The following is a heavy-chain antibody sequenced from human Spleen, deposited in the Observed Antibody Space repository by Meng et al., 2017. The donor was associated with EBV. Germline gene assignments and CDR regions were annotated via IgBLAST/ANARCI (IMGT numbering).Heavy chain of an antibody. Sequence: QLQLQESGPGLVKPSEXLSLTCSVSGDSVSNKNKYWGWIRQPPGKGLEWIGNIYYSGRTNYNPSLTSRVAISVDTSKNQFSLRLNSVTAADSAIYSCARGDLDGDCYYCLDFWGQGALVTVSS. D-gene: IGHD2-21*02. J-gene: IGHJ4*02. V-gene: IGHV4-39*07. CDR1: GDSVSNKNKY. CDR2: IYYSGRT. CDR3: ARGDLDGDCYYCLDF.